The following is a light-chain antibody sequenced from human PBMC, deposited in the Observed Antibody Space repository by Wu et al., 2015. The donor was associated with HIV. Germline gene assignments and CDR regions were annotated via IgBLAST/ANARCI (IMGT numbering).Light chain of an antibody. V-gene: IGKV3-11*01. J-gene: IGKJ4*01. CDR3: QQHSGWPHA. CDR1: QSVNTF. Sequence: EIVLTQSPVTLSLSPGETATLSCRASQSVNTFLSWYQQRPGQTPRLLIYDASNRAIGIPARFSGSGSGTDFTLTISSLEPEDFAVYYCQQHSGWPHAFGGGTKVEIK. CDR2: DAS.